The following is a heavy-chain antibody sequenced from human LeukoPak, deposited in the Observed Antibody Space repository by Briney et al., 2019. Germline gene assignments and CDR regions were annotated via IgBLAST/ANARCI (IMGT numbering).Heavy chain of an antibody. D-gene: IGHD3-22*01. CDR3: ATGGAFYYGH. CDR2: AYTDGITR. V-gene: IGHV3-33*01. CDR1: GFSFSSYG. J-gene: IGHJ4*02. Sequence: GGSLRLSCAASGFSFSSYGMHWVRQAPGKGLEWVAVAYTDGITRYYADSVNGRFTVSKDISQNTLYLQMSSLRAEDTAVYYCATGGAFYYGHWGQGTLVTVSS.